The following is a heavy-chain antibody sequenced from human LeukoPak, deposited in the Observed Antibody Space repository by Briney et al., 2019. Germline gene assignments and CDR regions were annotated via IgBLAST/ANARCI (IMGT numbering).Heavy chain of an antibody. CDR2: ISSNGGST. J-gene: IGHJ4*02. CDR1: GFTFSSYA. D-gene: IGHD6-6*01. CDR3: VKTSIAAGLGYFDY. V-gene: IGHV3-64D*06. Sequence: GGSLRRSCSASGFTFSSYAMHWVRHAPGKGLEYVSDISSNGGSTYYADSVKGRFTIPRDTSKNTLYLQISSLRAEDTAVYYCVKTSIAAGLGYFDYWGEGTLVTVSS.